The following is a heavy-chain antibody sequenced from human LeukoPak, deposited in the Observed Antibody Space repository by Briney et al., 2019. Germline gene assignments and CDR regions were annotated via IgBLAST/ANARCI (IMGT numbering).Heavy chain of an antibody. D-gene: IGHD1-1*01. Sequence: KTSQTLSLTCTVSGGSISSGGYYWSWIRQPPGKGLEWIGYIYHSGSTYYNPSLKSRVTISVDTSKNQFSLKLSSVTAADTAVYYCATDRTTGDLDPWGQGTLVTVSS. V-gene: IGHV4-30-2*01. J-gene: IGHJ5*02. CDR2: IYHSGST. CDR1: GGSISSGGYY. CDR3: ATDRTTGDLDP.